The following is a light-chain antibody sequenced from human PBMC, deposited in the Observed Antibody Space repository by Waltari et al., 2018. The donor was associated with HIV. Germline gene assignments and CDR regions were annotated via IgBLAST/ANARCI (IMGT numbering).Light chain of an antibody. CDR2: DDS. V-gene: IGLV3-21*04. J-gene: IGLJ3*02. CDR3: QVWDSSSDHPWV. Sequence: SYVLTQPPSVSVAPGKTARITGGGNNIGSFGGHWYQQKPGQAPVLVIYDDSDRPSGIPERFSGSNSGNTATLTISRVEAGDEADYSCQVWDSSSDHPWVFGGGTKLTVL. CDR1: NIGSFG.